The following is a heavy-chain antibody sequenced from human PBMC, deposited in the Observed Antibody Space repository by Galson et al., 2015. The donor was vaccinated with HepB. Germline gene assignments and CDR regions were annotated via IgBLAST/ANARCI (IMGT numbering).Heavy chain of an antibody. D-gene: IGHD6-13*01. CDR3: VRMGDLSGYSSR. CDR2: IRSKTSNYAA. Sequence: SLRLSCAASGFNFSGSAIHWVRQASGKGPEWTGRIRSKTSNYAALYVQSLKGRFTISRDDSKNMAYLHMRSLKTDDTAVYYCVRMGDLSGYSSRWGQGTLVTVSS. V-gene: IGHV3-73*01. CDR1: GFNFSGSA. J-gene: IGHJ4*02.